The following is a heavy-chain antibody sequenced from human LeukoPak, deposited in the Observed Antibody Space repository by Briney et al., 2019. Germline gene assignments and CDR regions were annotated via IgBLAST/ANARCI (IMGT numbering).Heavy chain of an antibody. J-gene: IGHJ5*02. V-gene: IGHV4-59*12. CDR2: IYYSGST. Sequence: SETLSLTCTVSGGSISSYYWSWIRQPPGKGLEWIGYIYYSGSTNYNPSLKSRVTISGDTSKNQISLKLTSVTAADTAVYYCACLGDRFDPWGQGTLVTVSS. CDR1: GGSISSYY. CDR3: ACLGDRFDP. D-gene: IGHD3-16*01.